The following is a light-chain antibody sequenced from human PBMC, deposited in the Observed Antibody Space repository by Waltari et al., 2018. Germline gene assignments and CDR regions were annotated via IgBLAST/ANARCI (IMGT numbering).Light chain of an antibody. V-gene: IGKV3-11*01. CDR3: QLRDNWPPYT. CDR2: DAS. J-gene: IGKJ2*01. Sequence: EIVLTQSPATLSLSPGQRATPSCRASQSINNFLAWYQPKPCQPPRLLIADASSRATGIPARFSGSGSGTDFTLTISRLEPEDFAIYYCQLRDNWPPYTFGQGTKLEIK. CDR1: QSINNF.